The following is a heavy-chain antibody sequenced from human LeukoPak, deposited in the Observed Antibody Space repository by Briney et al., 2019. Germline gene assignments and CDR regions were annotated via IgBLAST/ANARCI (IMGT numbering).Heavy chain of an antibody. Sequence: GESLKISCKGSGYSFTSYWIGWVRQMPGKGLEWMGIIYPGDSDTRYSPSFQGQVTISADESISTAYLQWSSLKASDTAMYYCARQRVTVTTYLRYFDLWGRGTLVTVSS. D-gene: IGHD4-11*01. J-gene: IGHJ2*01. CDR1: GYSFTSYW. CDR2: IYPGDSDT. V-gene: IGHV5-51*01. CDR3: ARQRVTVTTYLRYFDL.